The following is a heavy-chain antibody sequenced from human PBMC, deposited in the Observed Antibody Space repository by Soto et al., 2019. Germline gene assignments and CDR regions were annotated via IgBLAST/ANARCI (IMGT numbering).Heavy chain of an antibody. J-gene: IGHJ4*02. D-gene: IGHD3-10*01. Sequence: QVQLQESGPGLVKPSQTLSLTCTVSGGSISSGGYYWSWIRQHPGKGLEWIGYIYYSGSTYYNPSLKSRVTISVDTSKNQFSLKLSSVTAADTAVYYCARDWYGSGSEGLFDYWGQGTLVTVSS. CDR1: GGSISSGGYY. V-gene: IGHV4-31*03. CDR2: IYYSGST. CDR3: ARDWYGSGSEGLFDY.